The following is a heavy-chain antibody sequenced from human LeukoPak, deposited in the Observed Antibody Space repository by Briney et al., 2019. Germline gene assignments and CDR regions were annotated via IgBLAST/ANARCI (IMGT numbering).Heavy chain of an antibody. Sequence: GGSLRLSCAASGFTFSSYSMNWVRQAPGKGLEWVSYISSSSDTIYYADSVKGRFTISRDNAKNSLYLQMNSLRAEDTAVYYCAREASSSGYYFSTHAFDIWGQGTVVTVSS. J-gene: IGHJ3*02. CDR2: ISSSSDTI. CDR3: AREASSSGYYFSTHAFDI. CDR1: GFTFSSYS. V-gene: IGHV3-48*01. D-gene: IGHD3-22*01.